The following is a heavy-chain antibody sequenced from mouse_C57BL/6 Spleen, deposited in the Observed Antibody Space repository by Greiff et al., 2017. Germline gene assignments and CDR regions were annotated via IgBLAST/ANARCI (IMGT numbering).Heavy chain of an antibody. CDR1: GYSITSGYY. CDR2: ISYDGSN. J-gene: IGHJ3*01. D-gene: IGHD1-1*01. Sequence: EVKLMESGPGLVKPSQSLSLTCSVTGYSITSGYYWNWIRQFPGNKLEWMGYISYDGSNNYNPSLKNRISITRDTSKNQFFLKLNSVTTEDTATYYCARDGSSSAWFAYWGQGTLVTVSA. CDR3: ARDGSSSAWFAY. V-gene: IGHV3-6*01.